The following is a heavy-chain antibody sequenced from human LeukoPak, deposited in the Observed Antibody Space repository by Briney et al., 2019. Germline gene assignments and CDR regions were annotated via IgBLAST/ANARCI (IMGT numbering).Heavy chain of an antibody. J-gene: IGHJ6*03. CDR1: GITFSSHA. V-gene: IGHV3-23*01. Sequence: GGSLRLSCAASGITFSSHAMSWVRQAPGKGLEWVSLISGSGGHTYYGDSVKGRFTISRDNSTNRLYLQMNSLRPEDTAVYYCAKGGAATMRDGYNYYYYMEVWGRGTTVTVSS. CDR2: ISGSGGHT. D-gene: IGHD5-24*01. CDR3: AKGGAATMRDGYNYYYYMEV.